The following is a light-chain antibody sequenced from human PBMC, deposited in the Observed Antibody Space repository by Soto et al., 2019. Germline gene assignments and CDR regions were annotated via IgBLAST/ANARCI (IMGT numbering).Light chain of an antibody. CDR1: QSVSSY. V-gene: IGKV3-11*01. CDR2: GAS. J-gene: IGKJ1*01. CDR3: QQRSNWPRT. Sequence: EIVLTQSPATLSLSPGERVTLSCRASQSVSSYLVWYQQKPGQAPRLLIYGASTRATGIPARFSGSGSGTEFTLTISSLQSEDFAVYYCQQRSNWPRTFGQGTKVDIK.